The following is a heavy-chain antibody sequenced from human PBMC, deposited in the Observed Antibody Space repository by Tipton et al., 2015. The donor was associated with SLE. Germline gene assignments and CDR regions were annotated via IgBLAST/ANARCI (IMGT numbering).Heavy chain of an antibody. Sequence: TLSLTCSVSGGSISSHYWSWIRQPAGKGLEWIGRIYSSGSPNYNPSLKSRVTMSVDTSKNQFSLKLSSVTAADTAVYFCARPIVGVAAFHIWGPGTMVTVSS. D-gene: IGHD1-26*01. CDR1: GGSISSHY. CDR3: ARPIVGVAAFHI. CDR2: IYSSGSP. J-gene: IGHJ3*02. V-gene: IGHV4-4*07.